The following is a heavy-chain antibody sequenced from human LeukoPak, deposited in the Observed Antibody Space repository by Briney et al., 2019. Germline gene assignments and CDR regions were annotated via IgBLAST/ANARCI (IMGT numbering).Heavy chain of an antibody. D-gene: IGHD2-15*01. V-gene: IGHV1-2*06. Sequence: GASVKVSCKASGYTFTGYYMHWVRQAPGQGLEWMGRINPNSGGTNYAQKFQGRVTMTRDTSISTAYMELSRLRSGDTAVYYCARIDCSGGPCDYWGQGTLVTVSS. CDR1: GYTFTGYY. J-gene: IGHJ4*02. CDR3: ARIDCSGGPCDY. CDR2: INPNSGGT.